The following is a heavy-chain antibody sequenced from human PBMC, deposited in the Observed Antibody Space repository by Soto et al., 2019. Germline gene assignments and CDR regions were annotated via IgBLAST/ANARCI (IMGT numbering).Heavy chain of an antibody. D-gene: IGHD5-12*01. J-gene: IGHJ4*02. Sequence: QVQLVASGGGVVQPGRSLRLSCAASGFTFSSYAMHWVRQAPGKGLEWVAVISYDGSNKYYADSVKGRFTISRDNSKNTLYLQMNSLRAEDTAVYYCARDGSVPFDYWGQGTLVTVSS. CDR3: ARDGSVPFDY. V-gene: IGHV3-30-3*01. CDR1: GFTFSSYA. CDR2: ISYDGSNK.